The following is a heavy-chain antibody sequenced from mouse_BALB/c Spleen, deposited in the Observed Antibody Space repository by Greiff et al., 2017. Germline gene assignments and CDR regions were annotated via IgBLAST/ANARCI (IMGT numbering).Heavy chain of an antibody. CDR3: ARGITTVVATRYYAMDY. CDR1: GFSLTSYG. CDR2: IWAGGST. V-gene: IGHV2-9*02. Sequence: QVQLKQSGPGLVAPSQSLSITCTVSGFSLTSYGVHWVRQPPGKGLEWLGVIWAGGSTNYNSALMSRLSISKDNSKSQVFLKMNSLQTDDTAMYYCARGITTVVATRYYAMDYWGQGTSVTVSS. D-gene: IGHD1-1*01. J-gene: IGHJ4*01.